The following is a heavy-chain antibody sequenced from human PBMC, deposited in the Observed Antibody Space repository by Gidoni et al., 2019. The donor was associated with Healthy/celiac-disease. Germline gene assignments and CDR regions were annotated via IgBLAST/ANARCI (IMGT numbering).Heavy chain of an antibody. CDR1: GGSFSGYY. D-gene: IGHD6-13*01. J-gene: IGHJ4*02. CDR2: INHSGST. CDR3: ASLYSSSF. Sequence: QVQLQQWGAGLLKPSETLSLTCAVYGGSFSGYYWSWSRQPPGKGLEWIGEINHSGSTNYKPALKSRVTISVDTSKNQFSLKLSSVTAADTAVYYCASLYSSSFWGQGTLVTVSS. V-gene: IGHV4-34*01.